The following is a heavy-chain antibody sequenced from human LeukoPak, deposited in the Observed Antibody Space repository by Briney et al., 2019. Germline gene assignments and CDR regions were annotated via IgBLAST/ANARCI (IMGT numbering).Heavy chain of an antibody. CDR2: IRQDGGDE. D-gene: IGHD3-10*01. CDR1: GFTFSRYW. Sequence: PGGSLRLSCAASGFTFSRYWMSWVRQAPGKGLEWVANIRQDGGDEYYVDSVKGRFTVSRDNAENSLYLQMNSLRAEDTAVYYCARYYGSTDATYYYDCWGQGALVTASS. J-gene: IGHJ4*02. CDR3: ARYYGSTDATYYYDC. V-gene: IGHV3-7*02.